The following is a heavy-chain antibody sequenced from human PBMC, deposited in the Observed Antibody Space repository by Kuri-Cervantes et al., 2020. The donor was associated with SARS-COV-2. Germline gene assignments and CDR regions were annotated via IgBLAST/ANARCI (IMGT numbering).Heavy chain of an antibody. CDR3: APRGEGSGFDY. D-gene: IGHD3-16*01. CDR1: GFTFNSYE. J-gene: IGHJ4*02. CDR2: ISSSGSTI. Sequence: GGSLRLSCAASGFTFNSYEMNWVRQAPGKGLEWVSYISSSGSTIYYADSVKGRFTISRDNAKNLLYLQMNSLRAEDTAVYYCAPRGEGSGFDYWGQGTLVTVSS. V-gene: IGHV3-48*03.